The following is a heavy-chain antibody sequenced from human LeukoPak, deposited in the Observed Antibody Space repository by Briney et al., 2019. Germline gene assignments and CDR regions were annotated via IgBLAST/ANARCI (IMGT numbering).Heavy chain of an antibody. Sequence: GGSLRLSCAASGFTFSSYAMSWVRQAPGKGLEWVSAISGSGGSTYYADSVKGRFTISRDNSKNTLYLQMNSLRAEDTAVYYCARVARYCSGGSCYSVDYFDYWGQGTLVTVSS. CDR1: GFTFSSYA. CDR3: ARVARYCSGGSCYSVDYFDY. J-gene: IGHJ4*02. V-gene: IGHV3-23*01. CDR2: ISGSGGST. D-gene: IGHD2-15*01.